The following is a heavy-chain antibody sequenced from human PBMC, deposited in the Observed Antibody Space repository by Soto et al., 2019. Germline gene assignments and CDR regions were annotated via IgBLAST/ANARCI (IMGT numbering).Heavy chain of an antibody. CDR2: IYYSEST. CDR3: ATLKADEKALNY. CDR1: GGSISSGGYY. Sequence: QVQLQESGPGLVKPSQTLSLTCTVSGGSISSGGYYWSWIRQPPGKGLEWIGYIYYSESTYYYPALTRRLTISIATSQNHFSLKLNSVTAPDTAVYYCATLKADEKALNYWGQGTLVTVSS. V-gene: IGHV4-31*03. D-gene: IGHD6-19*01. J-gene: IGHJ4*02.